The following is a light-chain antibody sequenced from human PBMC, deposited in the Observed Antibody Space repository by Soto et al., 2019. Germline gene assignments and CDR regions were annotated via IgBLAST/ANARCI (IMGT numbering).Light chain of an antibody. Sequence: YELTQPPSVSVAPGQTARLTCAGNNIGSKSVNWYQQKPGQAPVLVVYDDTDRPSGIPERFSGSNSGNTATMTISRVEAGDEADDYCQVWDSSSDHPPHVVFGGGTKVTVL. CDR1: NIGSKS. CDR3: QVWDSSSDHPPHVV. V-gene: IGLV3-21*02. CDR2: DDT. J-gene: IGLJ2*01.